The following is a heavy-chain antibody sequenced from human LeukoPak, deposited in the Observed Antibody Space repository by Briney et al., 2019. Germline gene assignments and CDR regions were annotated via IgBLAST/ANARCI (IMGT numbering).Heavy chain of an antibody. CDR1: GGSISSSSNY. CDR2: ISYNGIA. V-gene: IGHV4-39*07. CDR3: ARESDVGAAFFDY. D-gene: IGHD1-26*01. Sequence: PSETLSLTCTVYGGSISSSSNYWGWIRQPPGKGLEWIGTISYNGIAYYRLTLKSRVSISVDTSKSQFYLRLNSVTAADTAVYYCARESDVGAAFFDYWGQGTLVTVSS. J-gene: IGHJ4*02.